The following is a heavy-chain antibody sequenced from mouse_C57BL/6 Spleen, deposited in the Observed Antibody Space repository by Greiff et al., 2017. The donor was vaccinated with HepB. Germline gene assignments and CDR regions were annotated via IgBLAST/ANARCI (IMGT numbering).Heavy chain of an antibody. CDR2: IDPSDSET. D-gene: IGHD1-1*01. J-gene: IGHJ3*01. Sequence: VQLKQPGAELVRPGSSVKLSCKASGYTFTSYWMHWVKQRPIQGLEWIGNIDPSDSETHYNQKFKDKATLTVDKSSSTAYMQLSSLTSEDSAVYYCARPYGSSYGFAYWGQGTLVTVSA. CDR3: ARPYGSSYGFAY. CDR1: GYTFTSYW. V-gene: IGHV1-52*01.